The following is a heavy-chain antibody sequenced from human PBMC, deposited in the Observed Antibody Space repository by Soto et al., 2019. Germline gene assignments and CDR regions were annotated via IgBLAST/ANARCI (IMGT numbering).Heavy chain of an antibody. J-gene: IGHJ6*02. CDR3: ARDRRYYYGSGSEYGMDV. Sequence: QVQLVQSGAEVKKPGASVKVSCKASGYTFTSYGISWVRQAPGQGLEWMGWISAYNGNTNYAQKLQGRVTMTTDTXTXTXXMELRSLRYDDTAVYYCARDRRYYYGSGSEYGMDVWGQGTTVTVSS. D-gene: IGHD3-10*01. CDR2: ISAYNGNT. CDR1: GYTFTSYG. V-gene: IGHV1-18*01.